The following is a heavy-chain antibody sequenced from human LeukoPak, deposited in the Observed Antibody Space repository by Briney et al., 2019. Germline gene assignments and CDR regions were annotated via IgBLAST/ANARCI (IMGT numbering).Heavy chain of an antibody. V-gene: IGHV3-9*01. CDR3: AKEGVGPYFDY. CDR1: GFTFDDYA. Sequence: GRSLRLSCAASGFTFDDYAMHWVRQAPGKGLEWVSGISWNSGSIGYADSVKGRFTISRDNAKNSLYLQMNSLRAEDTALYYCAKEGVGPYFDYWGQGTLATVSS. J-gene: IGHJ4*02. D-gene: IGHD1-26*01. CDR2: ISWNSGSI.